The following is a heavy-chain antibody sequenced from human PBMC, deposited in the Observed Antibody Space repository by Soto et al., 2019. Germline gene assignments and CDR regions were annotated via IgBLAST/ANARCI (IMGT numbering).Heavy chain of an antibody. V-gene: IGHV3-23*01. Sequence: PGGSLRLTCAASGFTFSSYAMTLIRQPPGKRLDRVSAISGSGGSTYYADSGKGRFTISRDNSKKTLYLQMNSLRAEDTAVYYCAKGVDTAMVRNYDYGMDVWGQGTTVTVSS. CDR2: ISGSGGST. D-gene: IGHD5-18*01. CDR3: AKGVDTAMVRNYDYGMDV. CDR1: GFTFSSYA. J-gene: IGHJ6*02.